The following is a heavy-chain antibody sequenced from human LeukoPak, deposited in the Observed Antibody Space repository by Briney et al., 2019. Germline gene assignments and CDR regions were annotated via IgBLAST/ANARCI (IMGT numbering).Heavy chain of an antibody. J-gene: IGHJ4*02. D-gene: IGHD3-9*01. V-gene: IGHV4-4*07. CDR1: GGSISSYY. CDR3: AREGLFSNSQDY. CDR2: IYTSGST. Sequence: SETLFLTCTVSGGSISSYYWSWIRQPAGKGLEWIGRIYTSGSTNYNPSLKSRVTMSVDTSKNQFSLKLSSVTAADTAVYYCAREGLFSNSQDYWGQGTLVTVSS.